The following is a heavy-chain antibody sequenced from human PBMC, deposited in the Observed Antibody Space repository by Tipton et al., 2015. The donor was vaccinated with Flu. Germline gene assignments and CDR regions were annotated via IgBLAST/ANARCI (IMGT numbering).Heavy chain of an antibody. D-gene: IGHD4-17*01. CDR3: ATLSVTTV. CDR1: GGFITSGSYY. J-gene: IGHJ4*01. V-gene: IGHV4-61*09. Sequence: TLSLTCSISGGFITSGSYYWSWIRQSAGRGLEWIGYVYYTGDTSYNPSLKSRVTISVDTSKNQFSLNLKSVTAADTAIYYCATLSVTTVWGHGTLVTVSS. CDR2: VYYTGDT.